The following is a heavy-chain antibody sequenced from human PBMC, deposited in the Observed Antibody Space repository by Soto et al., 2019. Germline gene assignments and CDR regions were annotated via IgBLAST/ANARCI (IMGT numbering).Heavy chain of an antibody. CDR3: ARQEVRGVHVEP. Sequence: SETLSLTCTVSGGSISSSSYYWGWIRQPPGKGLEWIGSIYYSGSTYYNPSLKSRVTISVDTSKNQFSLKLSSVTAADTAVYYCARQEVRGVHVEPWGQGTLVTVSS. V-gene: IGHV4-39*01. CDR1: GGSISSSSYY. J-gene: IGHJ5*02. D-gene: IGHD3-10*01. CDR2: IYYSGST.